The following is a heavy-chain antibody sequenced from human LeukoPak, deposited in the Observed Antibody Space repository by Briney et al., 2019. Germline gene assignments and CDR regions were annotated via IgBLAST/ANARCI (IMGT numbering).Heavy chain of an antibody. CDR2: ISSSGSSI. D-gene: IGHD2-2*01. V-gene: IGHV3-11*04. J-gene: IGHJ3*02. CDR3: ARVCSNTSCWGAFDI. Sequence: GGSLSLSCAASGFTFSDYYMNWIRQAPGKGLEWVSYISSSGSSIYYADSVKGRFTSSRDNAKNSLYLQMNSLRAEDTAVYYCARVCSNTSCWGAFDIWGQGTMVTVSS. CDR1: GFTFSDYY.